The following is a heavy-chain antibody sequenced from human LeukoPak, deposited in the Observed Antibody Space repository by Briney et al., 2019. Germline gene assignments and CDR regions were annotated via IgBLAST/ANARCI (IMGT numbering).Heavy chain of an antibody. CDR2: IYYSGST. CDR3: ARLYYETGGYYYIDY. CDR1: GGSITSYY. D-gene: IGHD3-22*01. V-gene: IGHV4-59*01. Sequence: PSETLSLTCTVSGGSITSYYWSWIRQPPGKGLEYIGYIYYSGSTNYNPSLKSRVTISVGTSKNQFSLKLSSVTAADTAVYYCARLYYETGGYYYIDYWGQGTLVTVSS. J-gene: IGHJ4*02.